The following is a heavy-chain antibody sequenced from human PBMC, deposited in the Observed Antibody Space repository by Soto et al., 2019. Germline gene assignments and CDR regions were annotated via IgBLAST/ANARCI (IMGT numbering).Heavy chain of an antibody. D-gene: IGHD6-13*01. Sequence: GGSLRLSCAASGFTFSSYGMHWVRQAPGKGLEWVAVIWYDGSNKYYADSVKGRFTISRDNSKNTLYLQMNSLRAEDTAVYYCAREGAAAAGKLYWYYFDYWGQGTLVTVSS. V-gene: IGHV3-33*01. J-gene: IGHJ4*02. CDR2: IWYDGSNK. CDR3: AREGAAAAGKLYWYYFDY. CDR1: GFTFSSYG.